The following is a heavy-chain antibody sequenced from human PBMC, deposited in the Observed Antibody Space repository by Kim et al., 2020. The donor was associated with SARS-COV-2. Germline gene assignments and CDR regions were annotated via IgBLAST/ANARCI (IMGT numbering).Heavy chain of an antibody. V-gene: IGHV3-30-3*01. CDR2: ISYDGSNK. CDR3: ARDALAYCGGDCYQFAFDI. D-gene: IGHD2-21*02. Sequence: GGSLRLSCAASGFTFSSYAMHWVRQAPGKGLEWVAVISYDGSNKYYADSVKGRFTISRDNSKNTLYLQMNSLRAEDTAVYYCARDALAYCGGDCYQFAFDIWGQGTMVTVSS. J-gene: IGHJ3*02. CDR1: GFTFSSYA.